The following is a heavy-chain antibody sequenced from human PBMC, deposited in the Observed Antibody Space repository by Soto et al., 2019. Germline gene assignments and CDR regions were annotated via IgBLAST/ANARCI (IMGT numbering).Heavy chain of an antibody. CDR3: ARRERYYGSPGWFDP. J-gene: IGHJ5*02. V-gene: IGHV4-39*01. D-gene: IGHD3-10*01. Sequence: SETLSLTCPVSGGSISSFTYYWGWIRQPPGKGLEWIGTVYYNENTYYNPSLKSRVTITVDTAKNQFSLNLRSVTAADTAMYFCARRERYYGSPGWFDPWGPGTLVTVSS. CDR1: GGSISSFTYY. CDR2: VYYNENT.